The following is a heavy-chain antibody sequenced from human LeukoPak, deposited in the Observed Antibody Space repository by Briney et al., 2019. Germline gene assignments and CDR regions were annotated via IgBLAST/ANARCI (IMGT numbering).Heavy chain of an antibody. J-gene: IGHJ5*02. CDR1: GYTFTSYG. V-gene: IGHV1-18*01. Sequence: ASVKVSCKASGYTFTSYGISWVRQAPGQGLEWMGWISAYNGNTNYAQKLQGRVIMTTDTSTSTAYMELRSLRSDDTAVYYCARVAAVLDTVVVPAAMDQNWFDPWGQGTLVTVSS. CDR2: ISAYNGNT. D-gene: IGHD2-2*03. CDR3: ARVAAVLDTVVVPAAMDQNWFDP.